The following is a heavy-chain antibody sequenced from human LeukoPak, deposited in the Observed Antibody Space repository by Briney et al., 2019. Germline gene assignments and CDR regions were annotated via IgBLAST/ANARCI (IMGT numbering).Heavy chain of an antibody. CDR3: ARDRYSSSWSSFPDY. Sequence: PSETLSLTCTVSGGSISSYYWSWFRQPPGKGLEWIANIYYSGSTNYNPSLKSRVTISVDTSKNQFSLKLSSVTAADTAVYYCARDRYSSSWSSFPDYWGQGTLVTVSS. CDR1: GGSISSYY. D-gene: IGHD6-13*01. V-gene: IGHV4-59*01. CDR2: IYYSGST. J-gene: IGHJ4*02.